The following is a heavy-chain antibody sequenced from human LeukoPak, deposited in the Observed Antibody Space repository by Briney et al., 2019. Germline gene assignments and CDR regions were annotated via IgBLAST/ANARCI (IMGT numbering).Heavy chain of an antibody. V-gene: IGHV1-18*01. J-gene: IGHJ4*02. CDR3: ARDVLHRRYFDWKIPSD. CDR1: GYTFTSYG. D-gene: IGHD3-9*01. CDR2: ISAYNGNT. Sequence: ASVKVSCKASGYTFTSYGISWVRQAPGQGLEWMGWISAYNGNTNYAQKLQGRVTMTTDTSTSTAYMELRSLRSDDTAVYYCARDVLHRRYFDWKIPSDWGQGTLVTLSS.